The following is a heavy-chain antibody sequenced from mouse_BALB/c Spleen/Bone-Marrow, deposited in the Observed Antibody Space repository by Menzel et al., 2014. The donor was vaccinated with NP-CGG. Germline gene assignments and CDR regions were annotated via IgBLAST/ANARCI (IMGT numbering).Heavy chain of an antibody. Sequence: EVQLQQSGAELVKPGASVKLSCTASGFNIKDTYMHWVKQRPEQGLEWIGRIDPANGNTRYDPKFQGKATITADTSSNTAYLQLSSLTSEDTAVYYWARYYYGSSYAMDYWGQGTSVTVSS. CDR2: IDPANGNT. V-gene: IGHV14-3*02. CDR1: GFNIKDTY. CDR3: ARYYYGSSYAMDY. D-gene: IGHD1-1*01. J-gene: IGHJ4*01.